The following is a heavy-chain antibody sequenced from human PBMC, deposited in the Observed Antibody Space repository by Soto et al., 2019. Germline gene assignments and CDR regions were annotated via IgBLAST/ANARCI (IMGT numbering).Heavy chain of an antibody. V-gene: IGHV3-7*05. D-gene: IGHD2-21*02. CDR2: IKQDGSEK. Sequence: AASGFTFSSYWMSWVRQAPGKGLEWVANIKQDGSEKYYVDSVKGRFTISRDNAQNSLYLQMNSLRAEDTAVYYCARDRRQRSVRGYFYFYGMGVWGQGTTVTVSS. J-gene: IGHJ6*02. CDR1: GFTFSSYW. CDR3: ARDRRQRSVRGYFYFYGMGV.